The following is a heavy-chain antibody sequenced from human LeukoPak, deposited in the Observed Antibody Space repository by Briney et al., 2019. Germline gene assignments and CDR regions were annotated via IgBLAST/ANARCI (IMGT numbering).Heavy chain of an antibody. CDR1: GASINSTYY. V-gene: IGHV4-39*07. D-gene: IGHD2-15*01. J-gene: IGHJ5*02. Sequence: SETLSLSCTVSGASINSTYYWGWIRQSPGKGREWIGTVHHSGSTFYNPSLKGRVSISVDTSKNEFSLKLTSVTAADTAIYYCARDLRDGVVAATYWFDPWGQGTLVTVSS. CDR3: ARDLRDGVVAATYWFDP. CDR2: VHHSGST.